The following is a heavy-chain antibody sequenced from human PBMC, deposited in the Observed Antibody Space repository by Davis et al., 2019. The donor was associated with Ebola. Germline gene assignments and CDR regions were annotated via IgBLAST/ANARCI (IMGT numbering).Heavy chain of an antibody. Sequence: GESLKISCAASGFTFSTYAMSWVRQAPGKGLEWVSTGGSGGSTYYVASVKGRFPISRDNSKSTLYLQMNSLRAGDTAVYYCAKQRGYGYPAYYFDYWGQGTLVTVSS. V-gene: IGHV3-23*01. CDR3: AKQRGYGYPAYYFDY. D-gene: IGHD5-12*01. CDR2: GGSGGST. J-gene: IGHJ4*02. CDR1: GFTFSTYA.